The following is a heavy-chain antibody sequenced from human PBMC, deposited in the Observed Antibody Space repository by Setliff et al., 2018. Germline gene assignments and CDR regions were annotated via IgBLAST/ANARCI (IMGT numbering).Heavy chain of an antibody. Sequence: AASVKVSCKASGYTFTSYGFSWVRQAPGQGLEWMGWISVYNGKTKYAQKFQGRVTITTDESTSTAYMELSSLRSEDTAVYYCARDRAYYDILTGYYTHDAFDIWGQGTMVTVS. CDR3: ARDRAYYDILTGYYTHDAFDI. V-gene: IGHV1-18*01. J-gene: IGHJ3*02. D-gene: IGHD3-9*01. CDR1: GYTFTSYG. CDR2: ISVYNGKT.